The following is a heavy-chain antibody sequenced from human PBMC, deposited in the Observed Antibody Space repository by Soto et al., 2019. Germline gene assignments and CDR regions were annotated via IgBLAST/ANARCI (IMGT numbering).Heavy chain of an antibody. J-gene: IGHJ6*03. CDR3: ARGRRYFDWLAPHYYYYYMDV. D-gene: IGHD3-9*01. V-gene: IGHV1-24*01. Sequence: GASVKVSCKVSGYTLTELSMHWVRQAPGKGLEWMGGFDPEDGETIYAQKFQGRVTMTEDTSTDTAYMELSSLRSEDTAVYYCARGRRYFDWLAPHYYYYYMDVWGKGTTVTVSS. CDR1: GYTLTELS. CDR2: FDPEDGET.